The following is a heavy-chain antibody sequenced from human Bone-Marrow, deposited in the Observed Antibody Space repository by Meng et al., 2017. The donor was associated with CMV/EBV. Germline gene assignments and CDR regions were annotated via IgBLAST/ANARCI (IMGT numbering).Heavy chain of an antibody. CDR1: GFTFSSYA. CDR2: ISYDGSNK. J-gene: IGHJ4*02. Sequence: LSCAASGFTFSSYAMHWVHQAPGKGLEGVAVISYDGSNKYYADSVKSRFTISRDNSKNTLYLQMNSLRAEDTAAYYCARDLNSYFDYWGQGTLVTVSS. CDR3: ARDLNSYFDY. V-gene: IGHV3-30-3*01.